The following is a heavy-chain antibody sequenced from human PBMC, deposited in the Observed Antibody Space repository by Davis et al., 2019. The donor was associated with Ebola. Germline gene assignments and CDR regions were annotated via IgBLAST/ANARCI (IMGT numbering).Heavy chain of an antibody. J-gene: IGHJ4*02. CDR2: INAGNGNT. CDR3: ARASFGYNSGWYADY. Sequence: ASVKVSCKASGYTFTSYAIHWVRQAPGQRLEWMGWINAGNGNTICSQNFQGRVTITRDTSASTVYLDLTSLRSEDTAVFYCARASFGYNSGWYADYWGPGSLVTVSS. D-gene: IGHD6-19*01. CDR1: GYTFTSYA. V-gene: IGHV1-3*01.